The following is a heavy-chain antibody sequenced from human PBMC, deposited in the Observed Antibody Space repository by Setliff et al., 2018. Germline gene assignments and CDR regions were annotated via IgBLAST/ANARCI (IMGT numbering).Heavy chain of an antibody. Sequence: SETLSLTCTVSGGSMGSYYWTWIRQSAGKGLEWIGRVYTTGSTAFNPSLNSRVTMSLDKSKNQFSLKLYSVTAADTAVYFCARDPNSSGDYWYFDLWGRGTLVTVSS. V-gene: IGHV4-4*07. D-gene: IGHD3-22*01. CDR3: ARDPNSSGDYWYFDL. CDR1: GGSMGSYY. J-gene: IGHJ2*01. CDR2: VYTTGST.